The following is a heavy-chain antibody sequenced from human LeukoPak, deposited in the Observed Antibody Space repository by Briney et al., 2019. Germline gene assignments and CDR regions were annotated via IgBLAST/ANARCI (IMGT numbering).Heavy chain of an antibody. CDR1: GFTFSKYW. V-gene: IGHV3-74*01. CDR2: INTDGTVT. D-gene: IGHD6-19*01. CDR3: ATKQWLAPPPDS. J-gene: IGHJ4*02. Sequence: GGSLRLSCAASGFTFSKYWILWVRQAPGKGLESVSRINTDGTVTTYADSVKGRFTVSRDNADNTMFLQMNSVRDEDTAVYYCATKQWLAPPPDSWGQGTPVTVSS.